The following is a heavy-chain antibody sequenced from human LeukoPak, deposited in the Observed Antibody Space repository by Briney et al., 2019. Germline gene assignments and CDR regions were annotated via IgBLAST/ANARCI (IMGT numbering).Heavy chain of an antibody. D-gene: IGHD5-18*01. CDR2: IKQDGSEK. Sequence: PGGSLRLSCAASGFTFSSYWMSWVRQAPGKGLEWVANIKQDGSEKYYVDSVKGRFTISRDNAKNSLYLQMNSLRAEDTAVYSCARDKTRGRGYSYSKSGNYFDYLGQGNLVTGSS. V-gene: IGHV3-7*01. J-gene: IGHJ4*02. CDR3: ARDKTRGRGYSYSKSGNYFDY. CDR1: GFTFSSYW.